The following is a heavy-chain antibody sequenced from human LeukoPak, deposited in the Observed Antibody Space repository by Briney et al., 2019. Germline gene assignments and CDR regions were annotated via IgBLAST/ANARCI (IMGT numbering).Heavy chain of an antibody. CDR1: GGSISSYY. CDR2: IYYSGST. J-gene: IGHJ5*02. D-gene: IGHD6-19*01. Sequence: PSETLSLTCTVSGGSISSYYWSWIRQPPGKGLEWIGYIYYSGSTNYNPSLKSRVTISVDTSKNQFSLKLSSVTAADTAVYYCARVGTYSSGWYHWGQGTLVTVSS. V-gene: IGHV4-59*08. CDR3: ARVGTYSSGWYH.